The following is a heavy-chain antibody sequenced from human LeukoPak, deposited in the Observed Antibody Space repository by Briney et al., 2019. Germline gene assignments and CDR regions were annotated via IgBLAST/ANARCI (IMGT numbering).Heavy chain of an antibody. Sequence: GGSLRLSCAASGFTVSSNYMSWVRQAPGKGLEWVSVIYSGGSTYYADSVKGRFTISRDNSKNTLYLQMNSLRAEDTAVYYCARGTSRGSDAFDIWGQGTMVTVSS. J-gene: IGHJ3*02. V-gene: IGHV3-53*01. CDR2: IYSGGST. D-gene: IGHD3-10*01. CDR3: ARGTSRGSDAFDI. CDR1: GFTVSSNY.